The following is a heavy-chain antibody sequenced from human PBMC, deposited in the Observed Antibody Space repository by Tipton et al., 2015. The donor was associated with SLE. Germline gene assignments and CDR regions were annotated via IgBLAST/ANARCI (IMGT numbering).Heavy chain of an antibody. D-gene: IGHD3-10*01. CDR2: IYSGGSST. V-gene: IGHV3-23*03. J-gene: IGHJ4*02. CDR1: GFTFSSYA. CDR3: AKVLWFGESYYFDY. Sequence: SLRLSCAASGFTFSSYAMSRVRQAPGKGLEWVSVIYSGGSSTYYADSVKGRFTISRDNSKNTLYLQMNSLRAEDTAVYYCAKVLWFGESYYFDYWGQGTLVTVSS.